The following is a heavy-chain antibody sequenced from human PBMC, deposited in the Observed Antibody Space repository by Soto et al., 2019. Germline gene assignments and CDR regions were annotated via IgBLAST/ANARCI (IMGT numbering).Heavy chain of an antibody. CDR3: ARDIQDTAMVTYYYYGMDV. CDR1: GFTFSSYG. J-gene: IGHJ6*02. V-gene: IGHV3-33*01. Sequence: GGSLRLSXAASGFTFSSYGMHWVRQAPGKGLEWVAVIWYDGSNKYYADSVKGRFTISRDNSKNTLYLQMNSLRAEDTAVYYCARDIQDTAMVTYYYYGMDVWGQGTTVTVSS. CDR2: IWYDGSNK. D-gene: IGHD5-18*01.